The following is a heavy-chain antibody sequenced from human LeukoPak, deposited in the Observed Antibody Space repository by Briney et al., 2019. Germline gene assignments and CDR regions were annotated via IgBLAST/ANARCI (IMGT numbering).Heavy chain of an antibody. Sequence: GASVKVSCKASGYTFTSYGISWVRQAPGQGLEWMGWISAYNGNTNYAQKLQGRVTMTTDTSTSTAYMELRSLRSDDTAVYYCARVRTSDLYDYYFMDVWGKGTTVTVSS. D-gene: IGHD2-8*02. V-gene: IGHV1-18*01. CDR3: ARVRTSDLYDYYFMDV. CDR2: ISAYNGNT. CDR1: GYTFTSYG. J-gene: IGHJ6*03.